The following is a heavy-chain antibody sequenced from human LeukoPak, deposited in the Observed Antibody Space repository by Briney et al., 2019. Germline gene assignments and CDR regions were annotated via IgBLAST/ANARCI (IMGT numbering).Heavy chain of an antibody. Sequence: GASVKVSCKASGYTFTSYDINWVRQATGQGLEWMGWMNPNSGNTGYAQRFQGRVTMTRTTSISTAYMELSSLRSEDTAVYYCARVSLGYCSGGSCYSDWFDPWGQGTLVTVSS. V-gene: IGHV1-8*01. CDR3: ARVSLGYCSGGSCYSDWFDP. CDR1: GYTFTSYD. CDR2: MNPNSGNT. J-gene: IGHJ5*02. D-gene: IGHD2-15*01.